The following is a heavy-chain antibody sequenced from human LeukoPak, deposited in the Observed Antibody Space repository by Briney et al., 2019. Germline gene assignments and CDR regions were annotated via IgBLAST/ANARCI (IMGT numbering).Heavy chain of an antibody. CDR2: IDAGGGDT. V-gene: IGHV3-23*01. CDR3: GRPTKYWLVRGNGVDV. CDR1: GFSFSSYA. Sequence: GGSLRLSCTASGFSFSSYAMTWVRQAPGKGLEWVSSIDAGGGDTYHSDSVKGRFTISRDNSMNTLYLQMNSLRADDTAVYYCGRPTKYWLVRGNGVDVWGQGTTVTVSS. D-gene: IGHD6-19*01. J-gene: IGHJ6*02.